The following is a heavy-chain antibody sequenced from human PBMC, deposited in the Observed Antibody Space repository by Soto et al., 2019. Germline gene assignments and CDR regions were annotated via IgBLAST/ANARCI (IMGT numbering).Heavy chain of an antibody. V-gene: IGHV3-21*01. CDR2: ISPSTSHI. CDR3: SCCSGGACHKNYGMVV. J-gene: IGHJ6*02. Sequence: EVHLVESGGGLVKPGGSLRLSCAVSGFTFSSCTMNWVRQAPGKGLEWVSSISPSTSHIYYADSVKGRFTISRDNAKNSLFLQMIILRAGVTAVIYSSCCSGGACHKNYGMVVWGQGTTVTVSS. D-gene: IGHD2-15*01. CDR1: GFTFSSCT.